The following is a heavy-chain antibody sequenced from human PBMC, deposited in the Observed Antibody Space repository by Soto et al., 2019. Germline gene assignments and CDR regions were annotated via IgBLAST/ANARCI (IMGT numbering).Heavy chain of an antibody. J-gene: IGHJ5*02. V-gene: IGHV4-31*03. CDR2: IYYSGST. Sequence: PSETLSLTCTVSGGSISSGGYYWSWIRQHPGKGLEWIGYIYYSGSTYYNPSLKSRVTISVDTSKNQFSLKLSSVTAADTAVYYFARDSFESTLLWFGDVVPWFDPWGQGTLVTVSS. D-gene: IGHD3-10*01. CDR3: ARDSFESTLLWFGDVVPWFDP. CDR1: GGSISSGGYY.